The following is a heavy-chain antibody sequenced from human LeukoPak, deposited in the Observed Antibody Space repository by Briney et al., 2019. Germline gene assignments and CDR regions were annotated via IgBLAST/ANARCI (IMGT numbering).Heavy chain of an antibody. CDR2: ISRSGGTI. V-gene: IGHV3-23*01. CDR3: AKVPRYYDYVWGSY. D-gene: IGHD3-16*01. Sequence: GGSLRLACAASGFTFNSYAMNWVRQAPGKGLEWVSGISRSGGTIYYADSVKGRFTISRDNSKNTLLLQMNSLRAEDTAVYYCAKVPRYYDYVWGSYWGQGTLVTVSS. CDR1: GFTFNSYA. J-gene: IGHJ4*02.